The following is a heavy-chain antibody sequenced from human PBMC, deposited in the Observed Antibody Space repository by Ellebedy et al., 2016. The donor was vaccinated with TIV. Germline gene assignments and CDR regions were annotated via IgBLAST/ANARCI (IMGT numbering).Heavy chain of an antibody. Sequence: GESLKISCAASGFTFTDFFMTWVRQAPGKGLELVANINQDASRKYYLDSVKGRFTVSRDNAKNSLYLQMNSLRDEDTAVYYCSSWKYWGQGALVTVPS. CDR3: SSWKY. V-gene: IGHV3-7*01. J-gene: IGHJ4*02. CDR1: GFTFTDFF. CDR2: INQDASRK. D-gene: IGHD1-1*01.